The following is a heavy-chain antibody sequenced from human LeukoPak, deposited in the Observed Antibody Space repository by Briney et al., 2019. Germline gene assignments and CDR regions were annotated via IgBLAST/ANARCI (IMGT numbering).Heavy chain of an antibody. CDR1: GFTFSDYY. CDR3: ARPLKGVANIYYYYYMDV. J-gene: IGHJ6*03. CDR2: ISSSGSTI. V-gene: IGHV3-11*04. Sequence: KAGGPLRLSCAASGFTFSDYYMSWIRQAPGKGLEWVSYISSSGSTIYYADSVKGRFTISRDNAKNSLYLQMNGLRAEDTAVYYCARPLKGVANIYYYYYMDVWGKGTTVTVPS. D-gene: IGHD3-3*01.